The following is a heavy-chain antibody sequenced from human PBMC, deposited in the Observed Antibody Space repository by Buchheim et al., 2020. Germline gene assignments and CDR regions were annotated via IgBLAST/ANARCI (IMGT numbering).Heavy chain of an antibody. D-gene: IGHD2-15*01. Sequence: EVQLVESGGGLVQPGRSLRLSCAASGFTLSRHSMIWVRQAPGKGLEWISYITSTAGLIYYADSVKGRFTISRDNARISTYLQMNRLRVEDTAVYYCARVQYGEEFTPPDYWGQG. CDR2: ITSTAGLI. CDR1: GFTLSRHS. CDR3: ARVQYGEEFTPPDY. V-gene: IGHV3-48*04. J-gene: IGHJ4*02.